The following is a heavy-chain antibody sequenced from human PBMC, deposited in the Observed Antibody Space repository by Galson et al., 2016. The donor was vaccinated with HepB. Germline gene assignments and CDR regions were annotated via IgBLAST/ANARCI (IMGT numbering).Heavy chain of an antibody. CDR2: IIPIFGTP. J-gene: IGHJ2*01. D-gene: IGHD3-16*01. CDR1: GDTFSSYA. CDR3: ARVGGSPLFWYFDL. Sequence: SVKVSCKASGDTFSSYAINWVRQAPGQGLEWMGGIIPIFGTPDYAQKFQGRVTITADESTSTAYMELSSLRSEDTAVYYCARVGGSPLFWYFDLWGRGTLVTVSS. V-gene: IGHV1-69*13.